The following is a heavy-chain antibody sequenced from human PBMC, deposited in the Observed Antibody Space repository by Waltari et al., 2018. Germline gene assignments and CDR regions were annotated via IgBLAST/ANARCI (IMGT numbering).Heavy chain of an antibody. CDR1: GFTFSSYS. D-gene: IGHD3-22*01. V-gene: IGHV3-48*01. Sequence: EVQLVESGGGLVQPGGSLRLSCAASGFTFSSYSMNWVRQAPGKGLEGVSYISSRGSTIYYADSGKGRFTISRDNAKNSLYLQMNSLRAEDTAVYYCARDDRIHGDYYYYGMDVWGQGTTVTVSS. J-gene: IGHJ6*02. CDR3: ARDDRIHGDYYYYGMDV. CDR2: ISSRGSTI.